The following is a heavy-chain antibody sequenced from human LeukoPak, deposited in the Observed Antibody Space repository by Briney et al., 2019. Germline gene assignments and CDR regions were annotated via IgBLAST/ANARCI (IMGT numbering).Heavy chain of an antibody. V-gene: IGHV3-48*02. CDR3: ARDYYEILTGYYNVDY. J-gene: IGHJ4*02. CDR1: GFTFSSYS. CDR2: ISSSSTI. D-gene: IGHD3-9*01. Sequence: PGGSLRLSCAASGFTFSSYSMNWVRQAPGKGLEWVSYISSSSTIYYADSVKGRFTISRDNAKNSLYLQMNSLRDEDTAVYYCARDYYEILTGYYNVDYWGQGTLVTVSS.